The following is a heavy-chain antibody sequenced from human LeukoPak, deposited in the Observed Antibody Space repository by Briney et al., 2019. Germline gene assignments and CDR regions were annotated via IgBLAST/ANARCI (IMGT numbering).Heavy chain of an antibody. D-gene: IGHD6-13*01. Sequence: GGTLRLSCAVSGFTFNHYGMSWVRQAPGKGLEWVSAISGSGGNTYYADSVKGRFTISRDNSKNTLYLQMNSLRAEDSAVYYCAKGFLSTSWNSDAFDMWGQGTMVTVSS. CDR3: AKGFLSTSWNSDAFDM. CDR1: GFTFNHYG. J-gene: IGHJ3*02. V-gene: IGHV3-23*01. CDR2: ISGSGGNT.